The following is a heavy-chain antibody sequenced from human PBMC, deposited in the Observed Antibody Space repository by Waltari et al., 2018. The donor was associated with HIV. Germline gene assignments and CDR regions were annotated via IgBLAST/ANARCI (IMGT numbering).Heavy chain of an antibody. CDR1: GGSFSGYY. D-gene: IGHD4-17*01. J-gene: IGHJ4*02. CDR2: INHSGST. CDR3: ARDSGVGYGGLYYFDY. V-gene: IGHV4-34*01. Sequence: QVQLQQWGAGLLKPSETLSLTCAVYGGSFSGYYWSWIRQPPGKGLEWIGEINHSGSTNYNPSLKSRCTISVDTAKNQFSLKLSSVTAADTAVYYCARDSGVGYGGLYYFDYWGQGTLVTVSS.